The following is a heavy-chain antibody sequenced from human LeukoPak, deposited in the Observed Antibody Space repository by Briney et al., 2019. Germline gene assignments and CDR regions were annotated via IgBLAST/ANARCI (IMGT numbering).Heavy chain of an antibody. CDR3: AKDRNHLGDLHFDY. CDR2: ISYDGSNK. V-gene: IGHV3-30*18. Sequence: GGSLRLSCAASGFTFSSYGMHWVRQAPGKGLEWVAVISYDGSNKYYADSVKGRFTISRDNSKNTLYLQMNSLRAEDTAVYYCAKDRNHLGDLHFDYWGQGTLDTVSS. CDR1: GFTFSSYG. D-gene: IGHD1-14*01. J-gene: IGHJ4*02.